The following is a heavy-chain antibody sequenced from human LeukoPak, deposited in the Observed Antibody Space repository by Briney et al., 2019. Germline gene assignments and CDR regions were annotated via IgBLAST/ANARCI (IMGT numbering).Heavy chain of an antibody. CDR3: ARGWLAETTVVTPYNY. J-gene: IGHJ4*02. Sequence: SVNVSFKASGGTFSSTTINWVRQAPGQGLEWMGGITPIFRTPNYAQKFQGRVTITAVESMSTAYMELSSLRSEDTAVYYCARGWLAETTVVTPYNYWGQGTLVTVSS. D-gene: IGHD2-21*02. CDR1: GGTFSSTT. CDR2: ITPIFRTP. V-gene: IGHV1-69*13.